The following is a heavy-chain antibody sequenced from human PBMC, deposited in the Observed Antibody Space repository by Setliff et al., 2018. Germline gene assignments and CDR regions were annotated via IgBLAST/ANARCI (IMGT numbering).Heavy chain of an antibody. V-gene: IGHV4-39*07. CDR2: VYYSGYT. CDR3: ARVDFTMIQGVLGL. CDR1: GGSVSSGSYY. J-gene: IGHJ1*01. D-gene: IGHD3-10*01. Sequence: SETLSLTCTVSGGSVSSGSYYWGWIRQPPGKGMEWIGSVYYSGYTYYNPSLQSRVTISVDMSKNQFSMKLTSVTAADTAVYYCARVDFTMIQGVLGLWGQGTLVTVSS.